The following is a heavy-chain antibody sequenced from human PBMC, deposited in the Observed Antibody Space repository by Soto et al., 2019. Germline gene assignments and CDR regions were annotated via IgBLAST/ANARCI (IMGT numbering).Heavy chain of an antibody. CDR2: FDPEDGET. V-gene: IGHV1-24*01. D-gene: IGHD3-10*01. Sequence: ASVKVSCKVSGYTLTELSMHWVRQAPGKGLEWMGGFDPEDGETIYAQKFQGRVTMTEDTSTDTAYMELSSLRSEDTAVYYCATLRGMVQGWFDPWAREPWSPSPQ. CDR3: ATLRGMVQGWFDP. CDR1: GYTLTELS. J-gene: IGHJ5*02.